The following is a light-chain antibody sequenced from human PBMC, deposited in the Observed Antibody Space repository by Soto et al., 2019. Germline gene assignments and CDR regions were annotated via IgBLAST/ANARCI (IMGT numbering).Light chain of an antibody. CDR3: HKATSLVVR. CDR1: QAIGSG. CDR2: AAS. J-gene: IGKJ4*01. V-gene: IGKV1-12*01. Sequence: DLPMTQSPSSVTASVGDRVTITCRASQAIGSGLAWYQQRPGKAPKLLINAASTLQGGVPSRFSGSGSGTEFTLTIVSLQPEDFDTYYCHKATSLVVRFGGGARLEVK.